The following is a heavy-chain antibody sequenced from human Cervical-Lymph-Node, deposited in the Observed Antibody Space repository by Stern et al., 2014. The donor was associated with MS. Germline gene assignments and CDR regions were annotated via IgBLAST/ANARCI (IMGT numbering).Heavy chain of an antibody. D-gene: IGHD4-17*01. V-gene: IGHV3-9*01. CDR3: AKDIRDDGDEGAFDA. CDR1: GFTFDDYA. Sequence: EVQLVESGGGLVQPGGSLRLSCAASGFTFDDYAMHWVRQAPGKGLEWISGVSWNGGTKGYADSVKGRATVSRDNAKNSLWLQMNGLRVEDTALYYCAKDIRDDGDEGAFDAWGQGTMVTVAS. CDR2: VSWNGGTK. J-gene: IGHJ3*01.